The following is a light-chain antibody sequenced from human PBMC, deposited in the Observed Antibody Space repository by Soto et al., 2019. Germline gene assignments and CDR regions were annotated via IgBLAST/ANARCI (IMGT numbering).Light chain of an antibody. CDR3: QTWGTGIRV. CDR2: VYSDGSH. Sequence: QPVLTQSPSASASLGASVKVTCTLSSGHSSYAIAWHQQHPGKGPRYLMTVYSDGSHRKGDGIPDRFSGSSSGAERSLIISSLPSEDEGDYYCQTWGTGIRVFGGGTKLTVL. V-gene: IGLV4-69*01. J-gene: IGLJ3*02. CDR1: SGHSSYA.